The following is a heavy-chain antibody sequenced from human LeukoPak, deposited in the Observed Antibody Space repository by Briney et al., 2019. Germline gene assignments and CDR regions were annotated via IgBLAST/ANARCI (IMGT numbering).Heavy chain of an antibody. V-gene: IGHV1-2*02. Sequence: GSSVKVSCKASGGTFSSYAISWVRQAPGQGLEWMGWINPNSGGTNYAQKFQGRVTMTRDTSISTAYMELSRLRSDDTAVYYCARDRRRAYFDYWGQGTLVTVSS. CDR3: ARDRRRAYFDY. CDR2: INPNSGGT. J-gene: IGHJ4*02. CDR1: GGTFSSYA.